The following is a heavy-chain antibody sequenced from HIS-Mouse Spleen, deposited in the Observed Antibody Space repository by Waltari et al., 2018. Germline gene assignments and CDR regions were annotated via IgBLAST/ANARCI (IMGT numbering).Heavy chain of an antibody. V-gene: IGHV3-74*01. Sequence: EVQLVESGGGLVQPGGSLRLSCAASGFTFSSYWMHWVRQAPGKGLGWVSRINSDGGSTSYADSVKGRFTISRDNAKNTLYLQMNSLRAEDTAVYYCAIDLELDAFDIWGQGTMVTVSS. CDR1: GFTFSSYW. CDR3: AIDLELDAFDI. J-gene: IGHJ3*02. CDR2: INSDGGST. D-gene: IGHD1-1*01.